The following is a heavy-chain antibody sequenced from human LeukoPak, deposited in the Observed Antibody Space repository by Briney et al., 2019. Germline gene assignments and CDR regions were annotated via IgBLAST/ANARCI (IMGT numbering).Heavy chain of an antibody. V-gene: IGHV1-2*02. Sequence: ASVKVSCKASGYTFTGYYMHWVRQAPGQGLEWMGWINPNSGGTNYAQKFQGRVTMTRDTPISTAYMELSRLRSDDTAVYYCARDLMVQGVIITNWFDPWGQGTLVTVSS. CDR2: INPNSGGT. J-gene: IGHJ5*02. CDR3: ARDLMVQGVIITNWFDP. CDR1: GYTFTGYY. D-gene: IGHD3-10*01.